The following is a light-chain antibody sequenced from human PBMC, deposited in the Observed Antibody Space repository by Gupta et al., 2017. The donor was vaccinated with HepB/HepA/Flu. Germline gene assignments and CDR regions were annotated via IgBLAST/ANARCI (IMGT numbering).Light chain of an antibody. CDR3: QQYGSSPCI. CDR2: GAS. J-gene: IGKJ2*02. CDR1: QSVSSSY. V-gene: IGKV3-20*01. Sequence: IVLTQSPGTLSLSPGERATLSCRASQSVSSSYVAWYQQKPGQAPRRLIYGASSRATGIPDRFSGSGSGTDFTLSISRLEPEDFAVYYCQQYGSSPCIFGQGTKMEIK.